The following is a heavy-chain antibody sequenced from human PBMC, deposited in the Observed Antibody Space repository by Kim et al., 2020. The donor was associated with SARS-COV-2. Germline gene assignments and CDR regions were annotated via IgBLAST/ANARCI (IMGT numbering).Heavy chain of an antibody. J-gene: IGHJ4*02. CDR3: ARHISITMVRGVIQSHDY. Sequence: KSRVTISVDTSKNQFSLKLSSVTAADTAVYYCARHISITMVRGVIQSHDYWGQGTLVTVSS. D-gene: IGHD3-10*01. V-gene: IGHV4-39*01.